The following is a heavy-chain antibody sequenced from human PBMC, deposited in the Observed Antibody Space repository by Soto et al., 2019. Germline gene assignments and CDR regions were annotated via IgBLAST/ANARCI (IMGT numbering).Heavy chain of an antibody. CDR2: ISDSGGST. J-gene: IGHJ5*02. CDR3: ARDPLGDNWFDP. Sequence: GGSLRLSCAASGLTFGNYAMTWVRQVPGRGLEWVSTISDSGGSTYYADSVRGRFTISRDNSKNTLYLRMSSLRADDTAVYYCARDPLGDNWFDPWGQGTLVTVSS. CDR1: GLTFGNYA. D-gene: IGHD3-16*01. V-gene: IGHV3-23*01.